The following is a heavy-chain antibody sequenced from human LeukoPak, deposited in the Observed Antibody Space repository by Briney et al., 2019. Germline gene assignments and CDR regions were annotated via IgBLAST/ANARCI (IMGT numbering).Heavy chain of an antibody. J-gene: IGHJ3*02. CDR2: IYHSGST. V-gene: IGHV4-30-2*01. Sequence: SETLSLTCTVSGGSISSGGYYWSWIRQPPGKGLEWIGYIYHSGSTYYNPSLKSRVTISVDTSKNQFSLKLSSVTAADTAVYYCARDSAGRDAFDIWGQGTMVTVSS. CDR3: ARDSAGRDAFDI. CDR1: GGSISSGGYY.